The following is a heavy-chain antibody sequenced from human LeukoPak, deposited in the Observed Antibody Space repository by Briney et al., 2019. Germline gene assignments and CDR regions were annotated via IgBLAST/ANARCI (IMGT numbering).Heavy chain of an antibody. J-gene: IGHJ4*02. CDR2: IWYDGSNK. CDR1: GFTFSSYG. Sequence: QTGGSLRLSCAASGFTFSSYGMHWVRQAPGKGLEWVAVIWYDGSNKYYADSVKGRFTISIDNSKNTLYLQMNSLRAEDTAVYYCARDGGSGWTYYFDYWGQGTLVTVSS. CDR3: ARDGGSGWTYYFDY. V-gene: IGHV3-33*01. D-gene: IGHD6-19*01.